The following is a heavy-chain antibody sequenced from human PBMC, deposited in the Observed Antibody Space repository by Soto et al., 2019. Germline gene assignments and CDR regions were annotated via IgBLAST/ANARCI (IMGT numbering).Heavy chain of an antibody. CDR3: AKLSGRRLGELSLYFDY. V-gene: IGHV3-23*01. Sequence: PGGSVRLSCAASGFTFSSYAMSWVRQAPGKGLEWVSAISGSGGSTYYADSVKGRFTISRDNSKNTLYLQMNSLRAEDTAVYYCAKLSGRRLGELSLYFDYWGQGTLVTVSS. D-gene: IGHD3-16*02. J-gene: IGHJ4*02. CDR1: GFTFSSYA. CDR2: ISGSGGST.